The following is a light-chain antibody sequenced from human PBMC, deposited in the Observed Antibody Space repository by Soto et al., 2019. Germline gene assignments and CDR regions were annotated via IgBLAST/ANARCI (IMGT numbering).Light chain of an antibody. J-gene: IGKJ4*01. Sequence: DIQMTQSPSSLSASVGDRVTIPCRASQSISTYLNWYQQKPGKAPKLLISAASSLQSGVPSRFSGSGSGTDFTLTISSLQHEDFATYYCQQSYSTLLTFGGGTKVDIK. CDR2: AAS. V-gene: IGKV1-39*01. CDR1: QSISTY. CDR3: QQSYSTLLT.